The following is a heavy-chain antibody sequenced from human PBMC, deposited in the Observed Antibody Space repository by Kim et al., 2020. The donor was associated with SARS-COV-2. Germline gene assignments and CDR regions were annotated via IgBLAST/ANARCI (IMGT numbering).Heavy chain of an antibody. CDR1: GYTFGDYY. V-gene: IGHV1-2*02. CDR3: ARGDYYGSGKVIAY. D-gene: IGHD3-10*01. Sequence: ASVKVSCKTSGYTFGDYYIQWVRQAPGQGLEWMGWINPESGGTNYAQKFQCRVTMTRDTSITVAYLELNSLTSVDTAVYYCARGDYYGSGKVIAYWGQGT. CDR2: INPESGGT. J-gene: IGHJ4*02.